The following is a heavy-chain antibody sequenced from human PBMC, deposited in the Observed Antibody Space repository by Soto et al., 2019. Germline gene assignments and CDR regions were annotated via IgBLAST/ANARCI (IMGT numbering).Heavy chain of an antibody. J-gene: IGHJ4*02. CDR2: IYYSGTT. V-gene: IGHV4-30-4*01. CDR1: GGSVSSGYHY. Sequence: QVQLQESGPGLVKPSQTLSLSCTVSGGSVSSGYHYWLWIRQPPGKGLEWIGNIYYSGTTYYNPSLKSRLAISVDRSRNQCSLRLGSVTAADAAVYYCAREALGGFYYIAAWGQGTLVTVYS. CDR3: AREALGGFYYIAA. D-gene: IGHD3-10*01.